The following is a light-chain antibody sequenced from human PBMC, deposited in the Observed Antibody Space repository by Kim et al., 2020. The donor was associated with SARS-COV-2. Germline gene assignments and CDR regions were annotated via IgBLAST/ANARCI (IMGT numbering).Light chain of an antibody. Sequence: LSVSPGGRATLSCRASQSINSNLAWYQQRPGQAPRLLIYDASTRATGIPARFSGSGSGTEFTLTISSLQSEDLAVYHCQQYNYWYTFGQGTKLEI. CDR2: DAS. V-gene: IGKV3-15*01. CDR3: QQYNYWYT. J-gene: IGKJ2*01. CDR1: QSINSN.